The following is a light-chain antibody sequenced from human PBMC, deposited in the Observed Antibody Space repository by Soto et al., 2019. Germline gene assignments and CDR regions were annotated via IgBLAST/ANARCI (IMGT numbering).Light chain of an antibody. CDR2: EVS. J-gene: IGLJ2*01. CDR1: SSDVGSHNY. Sequence: QSVLTQPASVSGSPGQSITISCTGTSSDVGSHNYVSWYQQHPGKPPKLVISEVSNRPLGVSDRFSGSTSGNTASLTISGLQAEDEADYYCTSYRSRTTVVVFGGGTKLTVL. CDR3: TSYRSRTTVVV. V-gene: IGLV2-14*01.